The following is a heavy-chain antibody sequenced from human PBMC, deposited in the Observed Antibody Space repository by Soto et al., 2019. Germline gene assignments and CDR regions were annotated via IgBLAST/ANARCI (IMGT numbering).Heavy chain of an antibody. CDR1: GGNFRDYA. Sequence: QVHLVQSGTEVKKPGSSVKVSCKASGGNFRDYAISWVRQAPGQGPEWMGGIMAVFGTATYAQKFQGRVTISADEFTTTAYVDLSSLTSGDAAVYYCATSRGFYAAMDVWGQGTTVTVSS. J-gene: IGHJ6*02. CDR2: IMAVFGTA. V-gene: IGHV1-69*01. CDR3: ATSRGFYAAMDV. D-gene: IGHD3-16*01.